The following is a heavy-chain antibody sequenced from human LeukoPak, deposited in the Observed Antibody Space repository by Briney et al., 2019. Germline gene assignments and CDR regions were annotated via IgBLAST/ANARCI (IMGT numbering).Heavy chain of an antibody. J-gene: IGHJ1*01. CDR1: GFTFDDYA. V-gene: IGHV3-9*01. CDR2: ISWNSGSI. Sequence: GGSPRLSCAASGFTFDDYAMHWVRQAPGKGLEWVSGISWNSGSIGYADSVKGRFTISRDNAKNSLYLQMNSLRAEDTALYYCAKGSGIAAAGSFQHWGQGTLVTVSS. D-gene: IGHD6-13*01. CDR3: AKGSGIAAAGSFQH.